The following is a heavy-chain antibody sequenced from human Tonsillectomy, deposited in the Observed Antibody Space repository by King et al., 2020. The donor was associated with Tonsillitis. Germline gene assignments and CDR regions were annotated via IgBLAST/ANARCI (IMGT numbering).Heavy chain of an antibody. J-gene: IGHJ3*01. Sequence: QLVQSGAEVKKPGSLVKVSCKASGGTFSSYARSWVRQTPGQGLEWLGGIIPIFGTANYAQKFQGRVTITADESTSTAYMELGSLPSEDAAGSYCAGDYREYYDSSGFQGAFDFRGQGTMVTVSP. CDR3: AGDYREYYDSSGFQGAFDF. CDR2: IIPIFGTA. D-gene: IGHD3-22*01. V-gene: IGHV1-69*01. CDR1: GGTFSSYA.